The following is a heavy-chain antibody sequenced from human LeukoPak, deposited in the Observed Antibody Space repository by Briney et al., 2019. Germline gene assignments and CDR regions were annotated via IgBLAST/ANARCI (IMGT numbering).Heavy chain of an antibody. Sequence: GGSLRLSCAASGFTFSSYSMNWVRQSPGKGLEWVSSISSSSSYIYYADSVKGRFTISRDNAKNSLYLQMNSLGAEDTAVYYCARDLNYYYYGMDVWGQGTTVTVSS. CDR2: ISSSSSYI. J-gene: IGHJ6*02. CDR1: GFTFSSYS. V-gene: IGHV3-21*01. CDR3: ARDLNYYYYGMDV.